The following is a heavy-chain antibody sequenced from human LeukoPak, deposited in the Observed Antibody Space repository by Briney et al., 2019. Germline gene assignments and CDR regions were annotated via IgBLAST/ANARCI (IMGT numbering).Heavy chain of an antibody. J-gene: IGHJ4*02. D-gene: IGHD3-22*01. CDR2: INQSGST. CDR3: ARGRRYYYDSSVDY. Sequence: PSETLSLTCAVYGGPFSGHYWSWIRQPTGKGLEWIGEINQSGSTNYNPSLQSRVTISVDTSKSQFSLKLSSVTAADTAVYYCARGRRYYYDSSVDYWGQGTLVTVSS. V-gene: IGHV4-34*01. CDR1: GGPFSGHY.